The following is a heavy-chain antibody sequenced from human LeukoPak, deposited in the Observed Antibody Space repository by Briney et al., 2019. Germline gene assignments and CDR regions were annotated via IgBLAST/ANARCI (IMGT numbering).Heavy chain of an antibody. CDR2: IYYIGST. CDR3: ARTTNYLRAIAVAGTGNYWFDP. V-gene: IGHV4-59*12. CDR1: GGSISTYY. D-gene: IGHD6-19*01. J-gene: IGHJ5*02. Sequence: SETLSLTCTVSGGSISTYYWSWIRQPPGKGLEWIGYIYYIGSTNYNPSLKSRVTMSVDTSKNQFSLKLSSVTAADTAVYYCARTTNYLRAIAVAGTGNYWFDPWGQGTLVTVSS.